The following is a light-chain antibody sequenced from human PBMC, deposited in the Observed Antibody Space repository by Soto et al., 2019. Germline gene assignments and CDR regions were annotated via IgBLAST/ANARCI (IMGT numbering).Light chain of an antibody. V-gene: IGLV2-14*01. Sequence: QSALTQPRSVSGSPGQSVTISCTGTSSDIGGYNYVSWYQQHPGKVPKLMIFEVSNRPSGVSYRFSGSKSGNTASLTISGLQAEDEADYYCSSYTGSSTLYVFGTGTKLTVL. J-gene: IGLJ1*01. CDR2: EVS. CDR3: SSYTGSSTLYV. CDR1: SSDIGGYNY.